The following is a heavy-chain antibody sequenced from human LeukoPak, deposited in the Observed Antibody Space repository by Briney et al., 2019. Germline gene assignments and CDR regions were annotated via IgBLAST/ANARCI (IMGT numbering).Heavy chain of an antibody. CDR2: IYYSGNT. CDR3: ARVLCSGGSCYAFDY. J-gene: IGHJ4*02. Sequence: SETLSLTCTVSGGSVSSGSYYWSWIRQPPGKGLEWIGYIYYSGNTNYNPSLNSRVTISVDTSKNQFSLKLSSVTAADTAVYYCARVLCSGGSCYAFDYWGQGTLVTVSS. CDR1: GGSVSSGSYY. D-gene: IGHD2-15*01. V-gene: IGHV4-61*01.